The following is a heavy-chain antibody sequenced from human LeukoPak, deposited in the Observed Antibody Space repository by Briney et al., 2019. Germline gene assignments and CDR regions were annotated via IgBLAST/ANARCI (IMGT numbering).Heavy chain of an antibody. V-gene: IGHV4-39*01. D-gene: IGHD3-22*01. CDR1: GGSLSSSTYY. Sequence: SEILSLTCTVSGGSLSSSTYYWGWIRQPPGKGLEWIGSMYYSGSTYYNQSLKSRVTISVDTSKKQFSLKLTSVTAADTAVYYCARHYYDSSGYYPWYFDYWGQGTLVTVSS. CDR2: MYYSGST. CDR3: ARHYYDSSGYYPWYFDY. J-gene: IGHJ4*02.